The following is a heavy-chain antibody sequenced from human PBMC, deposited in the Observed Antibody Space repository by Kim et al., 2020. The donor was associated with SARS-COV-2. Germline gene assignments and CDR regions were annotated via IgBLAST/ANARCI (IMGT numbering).Heavy chain of an antibody. D-gene: IGHD1-26*01. J-gene: IGHJ4*02. Sequence: YNPSLKSRVTISVDTSKNKFSLKLSSVTAADTAVYYCARLNQVGYYFDYWGQGTLVTVSS. V-gene: IGHV4-39*01. CDR3: ARLNQVGYYFDY.